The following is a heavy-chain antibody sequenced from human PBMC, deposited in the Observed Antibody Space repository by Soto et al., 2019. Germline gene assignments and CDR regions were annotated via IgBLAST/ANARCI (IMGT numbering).Heavy chain of an antibody. D-gene: IGHD6-13*01. Sequence: SETLSLTCAVYGGSFSGYYWSWIRQPPGKGLEWIGEINHSGSTNYNPSLKSRVTISVYTSKNQFSLRLSSVTAADTAVYYCARSVSSRWYKRIHYYYGMDVWGQGTTVTVSS. CDR3: ARSVSSRWYKRIHYYYGMDV. CDR2: INHSGST. CDR1: GGSFSGYY. V-gene: IGHV4-34*01. J-gene: IGHJ6*02.